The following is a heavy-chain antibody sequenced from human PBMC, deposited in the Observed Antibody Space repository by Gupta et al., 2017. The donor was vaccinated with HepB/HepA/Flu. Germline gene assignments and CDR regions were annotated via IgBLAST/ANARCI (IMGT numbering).Heavy chain of an antibody. CDR3: ARGGSRCSGTHCKSRPFDY. CDR1: GGSTSSGDYS. V-gene: IGHV4-30-2*01. CDR2: IYHSGRT. D-gene: IGHD2-2*01. J-gene: IGHJ4*02. Sequence: QLQLKESGSGLVKPAQTLSLTCAVSGGSTSSGDYSWSWIRQPPGKGLEWIGYIYHSGRTFYNPSLKSRVTISLDRSKTQYSLKLSSVTAADTAVYYCARGGSRCSGTHCKSRPFDYWGQGTWGTVSS.